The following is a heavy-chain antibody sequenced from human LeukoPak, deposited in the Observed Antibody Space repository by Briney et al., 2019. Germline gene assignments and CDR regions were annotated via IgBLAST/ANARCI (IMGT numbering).Heavy chain of an antibody. J-gene: IGHJ6*03. CDR2: ISGTGSAV. D-gene: IGHD1-26*01. V-gene: IGHV3-23*01. CDR3: VKGSGTHYYFYYMDV. Sequence: GGSRRLSCAASGFSFITYAMNWVRQAPGKGLEWVSGISGTGSAVGYADPVKGRFTVSRDTSKRTVYLQMSGLRVDDTAVYYCVKGSGTHYYFYYMDVWGKGTPVTVSS. CDR1: GFSFITYA.